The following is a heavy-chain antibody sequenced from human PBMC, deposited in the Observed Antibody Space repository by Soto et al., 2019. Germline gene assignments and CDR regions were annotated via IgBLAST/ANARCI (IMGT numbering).Heavy chain of an antibody. D-gene: IGHD3-10*01. J-gene: IGHJ6*02. V-gene: IGHV4-34*01. CDR2: INHSGST. CDR1: GGSFSGYY. Sequence: SETLSLPCAVYGGSFSGYYWSWIRQPPGKGLEWIGEINHSGSTNYNPSLKSRVTISVDTSKNQFSLKLSSVTAADTAVYYCARAPLLWFGNIYYYYGMDVWGQGTTVTVSS. CDR3: ARAPLLWFGNIYYYYGMDV.